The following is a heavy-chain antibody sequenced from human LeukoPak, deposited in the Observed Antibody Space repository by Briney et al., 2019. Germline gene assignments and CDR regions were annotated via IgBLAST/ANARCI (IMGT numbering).Heavy chain of an antibody. CDR1: GGSIRSSYYY. J-gene: IGHJ4*02. D-gene: IGHD6-6*01. Sequence: KPSETLSLTCTVSGGSIRSSYYYWGWIRQPPGKGLEWIGSIYDSGSTYYNPSLKSRVIIFVDTSKNHFSLKLSSVTAADTAVYYCARHPWGSSYYFDYWGQGTLVTVSS. CDR3: ARHPWGSSYYFDY. CDR2: IYDSGST. V-gene: IGHV4-39*01.